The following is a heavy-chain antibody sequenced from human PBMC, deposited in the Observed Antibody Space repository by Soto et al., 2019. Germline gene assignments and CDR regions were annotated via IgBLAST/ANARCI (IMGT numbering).Heavy chain of an antibody. J-gene: IGHJ4*02. CDR3: ARVGVGLAAPRVWPY. Sequence: ASVKVSCKASGYTFTSYGISWVRQAPGQGLEWMAWINPYKGNTKYAEKFLGRVTVTTDTSTATAYMEVRSLTSDDTAVFYCARVGVGLAAPRVWPYWGQGTPVTVSS. CDR2: INPYKGNT. V-gene: IGHV1-18*01. D-gene: IGHD6-13*01. CDR1: GYTFTSYG.